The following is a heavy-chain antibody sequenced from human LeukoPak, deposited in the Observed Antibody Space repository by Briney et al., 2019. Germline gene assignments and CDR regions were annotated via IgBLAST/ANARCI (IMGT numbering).Heavy chain of an antibody. V-gene: IGHV4-31*03. CDR1: GGSISSGGYY. CDR2: IYYSGST. Sequence: SETLSLTCTVSGGSISSGGYYWSWIRQHTGKGLEWIGYIYYSGSTDYNPSLKSRVTISVDTSKNQFSLKLSSVTAAGTAVYYCARVVVATVELGFDYWGKGSQVTVSS. J-gene: IGHJ4*02. CDR3: ARVVVATVELGFDY. D-gene: IGHD2-15*01.